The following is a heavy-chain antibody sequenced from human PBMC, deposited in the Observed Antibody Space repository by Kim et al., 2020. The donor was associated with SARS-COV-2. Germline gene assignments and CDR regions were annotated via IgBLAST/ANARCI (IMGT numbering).Heavy chain of an antibody. CDR2: IIPIFGTA. V-gene: IGHV1-69*13. D-gene: IGHD2-15*01. Sequence: SVKVSCKASGGTFSSYAISWVRQAPGQGLEWMGGIIPIFGTANYAQKFQGRVTITADESTSTAYMELSSLRSEDTAVYYCASTVGYCSGGSCYRHIDYWGQGTLVTVSS. J-gene: IGHJ4*02. CDR1: GGTFSSYA. CDR3: ASTVGYCSGGSCYRHIDY.